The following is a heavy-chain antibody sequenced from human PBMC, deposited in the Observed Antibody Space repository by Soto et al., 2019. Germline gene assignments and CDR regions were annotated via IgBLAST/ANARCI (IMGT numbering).Heavy chain of an antibody. D-gene: IGHD3-22*01. CDR2: ISSSSSYI. J-gene: IGHJ4*02. CDR1: GFLFCSYS. V-gene: IGHV3-21*01. Sequence: GGSLRVSCAASGFLFCSYSMNWVRQAPGKGLEWVSSISSSSSYIYYADSVKGRFTISRDNAKNSLYLQMNSLRAEDTAVYYCARGLYDYDSSGYYGNWGQGP. CDR3: ARGLYDYDSSGYYGN.